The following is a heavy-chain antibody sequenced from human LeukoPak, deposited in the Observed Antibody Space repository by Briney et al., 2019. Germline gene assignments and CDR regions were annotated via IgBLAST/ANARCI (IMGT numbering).Heavy chain of an antibody. V-gene: IGHV1-24*01. CDR2: FDPEDGET. CDR1: GYTLTELS. D-gene: IGHD7-27*01. J-gene: IGHJ4*02. CDR3: ARDDWGSDY. Sequence: ASVKVSCKVSGYTLTELSMHWVRQAPGKGLEWMGGFDPEDGETIYAQKFQGRVTMTRDTSISTAYMELSSLTSGDMAVYYCARDDWGSDYWGQETLVTVSS.